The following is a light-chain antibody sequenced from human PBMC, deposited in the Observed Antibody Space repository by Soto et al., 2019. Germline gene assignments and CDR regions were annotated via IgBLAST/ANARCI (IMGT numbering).Light chain of an antibody. CDR2: DVT. CDR3: CSYAGSDILI. Sequence: QSALTQPRSVSGSPGQSVTISCTGTSSDVGGYNYVSWYQRHPGKAPKLMISDVTKRPSGVPDRFSGSKSGNTASLTISGLQAEDEADYDCCSYAGSDILIFGGGTKLTV. J-gene: IGLJ2*01. CDR1: SSDVGGYNY. V-gene: IGLV2-11*01.